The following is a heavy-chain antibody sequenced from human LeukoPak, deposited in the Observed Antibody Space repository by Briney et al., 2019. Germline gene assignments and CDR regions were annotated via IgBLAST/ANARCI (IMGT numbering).Heavy chain of an antibody. V-gene: IGHV1-2*02. D-gene: IGHD6-13*01. Sequence: GASVKVSCKASGYTFTGYYIHWVRQAPGQGLEWMGWINPNSGGTNYAQKFQGRVTMTRDTSISTAYMELSRLRSDDTAVYYCARVPGYSSSWYYYYGMDVWGQGTTVTVSS. J-gene: IGHJ6*02. CDR1: GYTFTGYY. CDR2: INPNSGGT. CDR3: ARVPGYSSSWYYYYGMDV.